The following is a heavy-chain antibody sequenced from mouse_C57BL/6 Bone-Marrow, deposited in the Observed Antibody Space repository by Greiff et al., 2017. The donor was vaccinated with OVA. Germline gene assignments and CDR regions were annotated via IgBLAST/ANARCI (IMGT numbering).Heavy chain of an antibody. CDR2: IRSKSNNYAT. CDR3: VRHDVYWYFDV. D-gene: IGHD2-3*01. CDR1: GFSFNTYA. Sequence: EVKVVDSGGGLVQPKGSLKLSCAASGFSFNTYAMNWVRQAPGKGLEWVARIRSKSNNYATYYADSVKDRFTISRDDSESMLYLQMNNLKTEDTAMYYCVRHDVYWYFDVWGTGTTVTVSS. J-gene: IGHJ1*03. V-gene: IGHV10-1*01.